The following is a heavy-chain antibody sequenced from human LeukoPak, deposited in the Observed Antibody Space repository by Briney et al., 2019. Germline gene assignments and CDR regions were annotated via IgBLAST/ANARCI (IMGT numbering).Heavy chain of an antibody. CDR1: GFTLSSYW. Sequence: GGSLRLSCAASGFTLSSYWMHWVRQAPGKGLVWVSRINSDGSSTSYADSVKGRFTISRDNAKNTLYLQMNSLRAEDTAVYYCASSYGSGSELDYWGQGTLVTVSS. CDR3: ASSYGSGSELDY. CDR2: INSDGSST. J-gene: IGHJ4*02. V-gene: IGHV3-74*01. D-gene: IGHD3-10*01.